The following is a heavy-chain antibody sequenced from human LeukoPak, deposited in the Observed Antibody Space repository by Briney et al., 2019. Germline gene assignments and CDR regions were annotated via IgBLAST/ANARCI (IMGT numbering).Heavy chain of an antibody. D-gene: IGHD6-13*01. CDR3: ARPKSMGIAAAGIYYFDY. Sequence: ASVKVSCKASGGTFSSYAISWVRQAPGQGLEWMGGIIPIFGTANYAQKFQGRVTITADESTSTAYMELSSLRSEDTAVYYCARPKSMGIAAAGIYYFDYWGQGTLVTVSS. CDR1: GGTFSSYA. CDR2: IIPIFGTA. J-gene: IGHJ4*02. V-gene: IGHV1-69*13.